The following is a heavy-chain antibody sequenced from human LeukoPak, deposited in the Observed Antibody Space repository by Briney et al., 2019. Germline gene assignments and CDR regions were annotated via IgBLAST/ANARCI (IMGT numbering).Heavy chain of an antibody. CDR3: ARDVRQRGFDY. CDR1: GFIFSSYA. CDR2: ISSSSSYI. Sequence: SGGSLRLSCAASGFIFSSYAMSWVRQAPGKGLEWVSSISSSSSYIYYADSVKGRFTISRDNAKNSLYLQMNSLRAEDTAVYYCARDVRQRGFDYWGQGTLVTVSS. D-gene: IGHD6-25*01. J-gene: IGHJ4*02. V-gene: IGHV3-21*01.